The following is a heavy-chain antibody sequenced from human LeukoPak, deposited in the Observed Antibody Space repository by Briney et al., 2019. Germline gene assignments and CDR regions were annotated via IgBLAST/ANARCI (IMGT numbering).Heavy chain of an antibody. V-gene: IGHV3-7*03. D-gene: IGHD3-9*01. Sequence: GGSLSLSCAASGLTFSSYWMSWVRQARGKGLEGVGNIKQEGSEKYYVDSVKGRFTISRDDAKNSLYLQMNSLRAEDTAVYYCARGRLYYDILTGYGTFDYWGQGTLVTVSS. CDR3: ARGRLYYDILTGYGTFDY. J-gene: IGHJ4*02. CDR1: GLTFSSYW. CDR2: IKQEGSEK.